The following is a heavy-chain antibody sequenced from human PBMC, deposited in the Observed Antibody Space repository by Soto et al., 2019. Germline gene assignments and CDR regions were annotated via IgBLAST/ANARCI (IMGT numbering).Heavy chain of an antibody. CDR2: INHSGST. D-gene: IGHD3-10*01. Sequence: QVQLQQWGAGLLKPSETLSLTCAVYGGSFSGYYWNWIRQPPGKGLEWIGEINHSGSTNYNPSLKSRVTISLDTSKIQFSLKLSSMTAADTAVYYCARGYGRNFAYWGQGTLVTVSS. V-gene: IGHV4-34*01. CDR1: GGSFSGYY. J-gene: IGHJ4*02. CDR3: ARGYGRNFAY.